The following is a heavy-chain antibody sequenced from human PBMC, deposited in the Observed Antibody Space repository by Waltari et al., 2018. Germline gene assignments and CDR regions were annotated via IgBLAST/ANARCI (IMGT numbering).Heavy chain of an antibody. CDR3: ARNQRGWFDAFDI. D-gene: IGHD6-19*01. Sequence: QLQLQESGPGLVEPSETLSLTCTASGDSISNNNYYWGWIRQPRGTGLQWIGSIHYIGDTYYSSSIKSRVIISVDTCNNQFSLRLTSVTAADTAIYFCARNQRGWFDAFDIWGQGTAVTVSS. J-gene: IGHJ3*02. CDR2: IHYIGDT. CDR1: GDSISNNNYY. V-gene: IGHV4-39*07.